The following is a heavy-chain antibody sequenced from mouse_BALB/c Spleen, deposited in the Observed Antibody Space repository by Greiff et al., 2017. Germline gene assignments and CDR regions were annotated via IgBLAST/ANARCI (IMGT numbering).Heavy chain of an antibody. V-gene: IGHV14-3*02. CDR3: AFYHGSSPAWFAY. CDR1: GFNIKDTY. J-gene: IGHJ3*01. CDR2: IDPANGNT. Sequence: VQLKESGAELVKPGASVKLSCTASGFNIKDTYMHWVKQRPEQGLEWIGRIDPANGNTKYDPKFQGKATITADTSSNTAYLQLSSLTSEDTAVYYCAFYHGSSPAWFAYWGQGTLVTVSA. D-gene: IGHD1-1*01.